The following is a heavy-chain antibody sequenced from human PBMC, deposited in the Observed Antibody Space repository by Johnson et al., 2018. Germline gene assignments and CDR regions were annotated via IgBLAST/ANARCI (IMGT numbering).Heavy chain of an antibody. D-gene: IGHD1-1*01. Sequence: QVQLVQSGGGVVQPGRSLRLSCAASGFTFSSYAMHWVRQAPGKGLEWVAVISYDGSNKYYADSVKGRFTISRDNSKNTLFLQMNSLRADETAVYYCARRNGPYYYGGRDVWGQGTTVTVSS. CDR2: ISYDGSNK. J-gene: IGHJ6*02. CDR3: ARRNGPYYYGGRDV. CDR1: GFTFSSYA. V-gene: IGHV3-30-3*01.